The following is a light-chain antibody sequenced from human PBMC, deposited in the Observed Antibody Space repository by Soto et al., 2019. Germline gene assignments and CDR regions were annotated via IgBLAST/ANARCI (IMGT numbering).Light chain of an antibody. J-gene: IGKJ5*01. Sequence: DIQMTQSPSTLSGSVGDRVTITCRASQTISSWLAWYQQKPGKAPKLLIYKASTLKSGVPSRFSGSGSGTEFTLTIRRLQPDDFATYYCQQYNSYSQVTFGQGTRREIK. CDR2: KAS. CDR1: QTISSW. CDR3: QQYNSYSQVT. V-gene: IGKV1-5*03.